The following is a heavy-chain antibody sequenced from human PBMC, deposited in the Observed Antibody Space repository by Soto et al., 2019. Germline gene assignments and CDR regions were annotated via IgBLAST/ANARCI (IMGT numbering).Heavy chain of an antibody. CDR3: AREKSYISGPKNFDY. Sequence: SETLSLTCTVSGGSISSYYWSWIRQPAGKGLKWIGYIYDSGSSYYNPSLKSRVTMSVDTSKNQFSLKLRSVTAADTAVYYCAREKSYISGPKNFDYWGQGTLVTVSS. D-gene: IGHD1-26*01. J-gene: IGHJ4*02. CDR1: GGSISSYY. CDR2: IYDSGSS. V-gene: IGHV4-59*06.